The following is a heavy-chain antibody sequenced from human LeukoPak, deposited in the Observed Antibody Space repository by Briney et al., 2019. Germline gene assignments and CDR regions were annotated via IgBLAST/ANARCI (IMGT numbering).Heavy chain of an antibody. CDR3: ARDYSDSSGYIDY. D-gene: IGHD3-22*01. CDR2: INHSGST. V-gene: IGHV4-34*01. J-gene: IGHJ4*02. CDR1: GGSFSGYY. Sequence: SETLSLTCAVYGGSFSGYYWSWIRQPPGKGLEWIGEINHSGSTNYNPSLKSRVTISVDTSKNQFSLKLSSVTAADTAVYYCARDYSDSSGYIDYWGQGTLVTVSS.